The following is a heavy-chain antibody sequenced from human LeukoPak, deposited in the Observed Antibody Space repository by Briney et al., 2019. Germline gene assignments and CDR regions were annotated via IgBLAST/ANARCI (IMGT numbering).Heavy chain of an antibody. V-gene: IGHV3-48*01. D-gene: IGHD1-26*01. CDR1: GFTFDDYS. CDR3: VRAEVGTTLKYYYYYMDV. Sequence: PGGSLRLSCAASGFTFDDYSMTWVRQAPGKGLEWISFISSSRSTTYYADSVKGRCTISRDNGKNSMYLQMHSLRAEDTAVYYCVRAEVGTTLKYYYYYMDVWGKGTTVTVSS. CDR2: ISSSRSTT. J-gene: IGHJ6*03.